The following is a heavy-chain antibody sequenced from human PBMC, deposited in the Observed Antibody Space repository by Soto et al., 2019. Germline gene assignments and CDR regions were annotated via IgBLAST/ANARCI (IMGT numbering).Heavy chain of an antibody. CDR2: ISDDGSNK. D-gene: IGHD3-10*01. Sequence: GGSLRLSCAASGLTFSSYGMHWVRQAPGKGLEWVASISDDGSNKYYADSVKGRFTISRDNSKNTLYLQMNSLRPDDTAVYYCPREGHGDWFDPWGQGTLVTVSS. CDR1: GLTFSSYG. V-gene: IGHV3-30*19. CDR3: PREGHGDWFDP. J-gene: IGHJ5*02.